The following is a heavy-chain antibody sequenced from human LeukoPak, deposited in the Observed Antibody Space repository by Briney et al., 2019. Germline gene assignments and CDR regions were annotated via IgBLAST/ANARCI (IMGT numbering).Heavy chain of an antibody. CDR2: IYYSGST. CDR1: GGSVSSGSYY. D-gene: IGHD4-17*01. CDR3: ASGTTVTSKIDY. J-gene: IGHJ4*02. Sequence: SETLSLTCTVSGGSVSSGSYYWSWIRQPPGKGLEWIGYIYYSGSTNYNPSLKSRVTISVDTSKNQFSLKLSSVTAVDTAVYYCASGTTVTSKIDYWGQGTLVTVSS. V-gene: IGHV4-61*01.